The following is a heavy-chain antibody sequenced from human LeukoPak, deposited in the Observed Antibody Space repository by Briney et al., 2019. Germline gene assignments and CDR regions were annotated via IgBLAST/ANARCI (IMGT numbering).Heavy chain of an antibody. CDR3: ARLLGTVTTYDY. CDR2: IRPDGSEE. D-gene: IGHD1-7*01. CDR1: GFTFISHW. J-gene: IGHJ4*02. V-gene: IGHV3-7*01. Sequence: GRSLRLSCAASGFTFISHWMSWVRQAPGKGLEWVASIRPDGSEENYMASVKGRFTISRDNTKNSLYLQTNSLRAEDTAVSYCARLLGTVTTYDYWGQETLVTVPS.